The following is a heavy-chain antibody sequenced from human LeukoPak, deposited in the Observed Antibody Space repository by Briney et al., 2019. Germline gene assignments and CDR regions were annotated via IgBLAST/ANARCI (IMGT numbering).Heavy chain of an antibody. CDR3: ARDLGGLDAFDI. CDR1: GYTSTGYY. V-gene: IGHV1-2*02. D-gene: IGHD3/OR15-3a*01. J-gene: IGHJ3*02. Sequence: AASVKVSCKASGYTSTGYYMHWVRQAPGQGLEWMGWINPNSGGTNYAQKFQGRVTMTRDTSISTAYMELSRLRSDDTAVYYCARDLGGLDAFDIWGQGTMVTVSS. CDR2: INPNSGGT.